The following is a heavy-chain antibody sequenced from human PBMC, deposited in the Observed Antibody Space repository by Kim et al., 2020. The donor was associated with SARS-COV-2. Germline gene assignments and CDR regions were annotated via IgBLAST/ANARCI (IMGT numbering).Heavy chain of an antibody. J-gene: IGHJ6*02. CDR3: SRVGTVTPYKPSYYYYYGMDV. V-gene: IGHV3-30*04. D-gene: IGHD4-17*01. CDR1: GFTFSSYA. CDR2: ISYDGSNK. Sequence: GGSLRLSCAASGFTFSSYAMHWVRQAPGKGLEWVAVISYDGSNKYYADSVKGRFTISRDNSKNTLYLQMNSLRAEDTAVYYCSRVGTVTPYKPSYYYYYGMDVWGQGTTVTVSS.